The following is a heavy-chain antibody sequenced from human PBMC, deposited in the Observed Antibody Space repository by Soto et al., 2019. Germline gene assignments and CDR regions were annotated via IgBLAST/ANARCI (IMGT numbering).Heavy chain of an antibody. J-gene: IGHJ6*02. CDR2: IRSKAYGGTT. CDR3: SRGGAAYYYYGMDV. Sequence: LRLSCTASGFTFGDYDVNWVRQAPGKGLEWVGFIRSKAYGGTTEYAASVKYRFTISRDDSKTIAYLQMNSLNTEDSAVYYCSRGGAAYYYYGMDVWGQGTTVTVSS. V-gene: IGHV3-49*04. CDR1: GFTFGDYD. D-gene: IGHD1-26*01.